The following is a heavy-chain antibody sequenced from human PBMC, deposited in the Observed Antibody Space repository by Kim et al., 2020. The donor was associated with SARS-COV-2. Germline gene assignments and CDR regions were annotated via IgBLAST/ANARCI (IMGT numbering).Heavy chain of an antibody. Sequence: ASVKVSCKASGYTFTSYGISWVRQAPGQGLEWMGWISAYNGNTNYAQKLQGRVTMTTDTSTSTAYMELRSLRSDDTAVYYCAGSENYYYDSSGYYAFDIWGQGTMVTVSS. V-gene: IGHV1-18*01. J-gene: IGHJ3*02. D-gene: IGHD3-22*01. CDR1: GYTFTSYG. CDR2: ISAYNGNT. CDR3: AGSENYYYDSSGYYAFDI.